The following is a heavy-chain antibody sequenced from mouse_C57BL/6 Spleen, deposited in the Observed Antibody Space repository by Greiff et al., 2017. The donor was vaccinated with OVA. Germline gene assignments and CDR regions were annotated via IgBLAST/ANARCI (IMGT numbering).Heavy chain of an antibody. CDR2: INPNNGGT. Sequence: VQLKQSGPELVKPGASVKISCKASGYTFTDYYMNWVKQSHGKSLEWIGDINPNNGGTSYNQKFKGKATLTVDKSSSTAYMELRSLTSEDSAVYYCARPYDYDGRGYWGQGTTLTVSS. D-gene: IGHD2-4*01. CDR3: ARPYDYDGRGY. J-gene: IGHJ2*01. CDR1: GYTFTDYY. V-gene: IGHV1-26*01.